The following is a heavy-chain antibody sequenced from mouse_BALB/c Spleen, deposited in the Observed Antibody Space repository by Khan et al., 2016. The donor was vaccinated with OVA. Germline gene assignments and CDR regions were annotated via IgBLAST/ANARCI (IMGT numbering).Heavy chain of an antibody. J-gene: IGHJ4*01. CDR3: AKDPRYYGLDY. V-gene: IGHV2-6-5*01. CDR1: GFSLTDYA. CDR2: IWAGGSK. Sequence: QVQLKESGPGLVAPSQSLSITCTVSGFSLTDYAVSWIRQPPGKGLEWLGVIWAGGSKYYNYVLKSRLSISKDNSRSQVFLKVISLQTDDTAIYYCAKDPRYYGLDYWGQGTSVTVSS.